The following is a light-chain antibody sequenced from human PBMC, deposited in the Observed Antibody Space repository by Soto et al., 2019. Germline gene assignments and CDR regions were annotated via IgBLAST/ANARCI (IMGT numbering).Light chain of an antibody. V-gene: IGKV3-20*01. CDR2: GVS. CDR1: QPISSNF. J-gene: IGKJ5*01. CDR3: QQYANSPIT. Sequence: ELVLTQSPGTLSFYSGESATLSGPASQPISSNFLAWYQQKPGQAPRLLIYGVSSRASGIPDRFFGSGSGTDFTLTINRLEPEDFAVYYCQQYANSPITFGQGTRLEIK.